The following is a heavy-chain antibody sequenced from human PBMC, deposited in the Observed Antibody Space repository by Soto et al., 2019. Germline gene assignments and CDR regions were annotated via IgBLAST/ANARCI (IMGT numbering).Heavy chain of an antibody. CDR2: FDPEDGEA. CDR3: ARDGGYSSGWPFDY. D-gene: IGHD6-19*01. Sequence: ASVKVSCKVSGYTLTELSMHWVRQAPGKGLEWMGGFDPEDGEAIYAQKFQGRVTITRDTSASTAYMELSSLRSEDTAVYYCARDGGYSSGWPFDYWGQGTLVTVSS. J-gene: IGHJ4*02. CDR1: GYTLTELS. V-gene: IGHV1-24*01.